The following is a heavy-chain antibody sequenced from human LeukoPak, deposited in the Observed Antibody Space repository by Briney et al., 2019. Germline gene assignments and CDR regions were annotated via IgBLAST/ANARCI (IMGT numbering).Heavy chain of an antibody. Sequence: PSETLSLTCTVSGGSISSYYWSWIRQPPGKGLEWIGYIYYSGSTNYNPSLKSRVTISVDTSKNQFSLKLSSVTAADTAVYYCARESGYSSSWYGGYYYYYMDVWGKGTTVTISS. CDR3: ARESGYSSSWYGGYYYYYMDV. D-gene: IGHD6-13*01. CDR2: IYYSGST. V-gene: IGHV4-59*01. J-gene: IGHJ6*03. CDR1: GGSISSYY.